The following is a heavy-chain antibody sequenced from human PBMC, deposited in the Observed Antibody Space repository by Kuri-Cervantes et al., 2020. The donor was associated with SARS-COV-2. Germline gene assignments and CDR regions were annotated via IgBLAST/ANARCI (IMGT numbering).Heavy chain of an antibody. V-gene: IGHV4-39*01. D-gene: IGHD3-3*01. Sequence: GSLRLSCTVSGGSISSSSYYWGWIRQPPGKGLEWIGSIYYSGSTYYNPSLKSRVTISVDTSKNQFSLKLSSVTAADTAVYYCATHGFWSGSTFDYWGQGTLVTVSS. J-gene: IGHJ4*02. CDR3: ATHGFWSGSTFDY. CDR1: GGSISSSSYY. CDR2: IYYSGST.